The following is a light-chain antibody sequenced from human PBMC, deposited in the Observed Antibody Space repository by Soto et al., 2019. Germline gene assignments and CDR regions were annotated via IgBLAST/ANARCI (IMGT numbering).Light chain of an antibody. Sequence: QSVLTQPPSVSEAPRQRVTISCSGSSSNIGNNAVNWYQQLPGKAPKLLIYYDDLLPSGVSDRFSGYKSGTSASLAISGLQSEDEADYYCAAWDDSLNGVVFGGGTTLTVL. V-gene: IGLV1-36*01. CDR1: SSNIGNNA. CDR3: AAWDDSLNGVV. CDR2: YDD. J-gene: IGLJ2*01.